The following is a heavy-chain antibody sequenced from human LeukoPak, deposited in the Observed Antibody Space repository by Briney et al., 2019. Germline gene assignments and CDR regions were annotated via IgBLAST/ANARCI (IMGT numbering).Heavy chain of an antibody. CDR2: ISAYNGNT. D-gene: IGHD1-26*01. J-gene: IGHJ4*02. V-gene: IGHV1-18*01. CDR3: ARDLAGGGELGDYFDY. CDR1: GYTFTSYG. Sequence: ASVKVSCRASGYTFTSYGISWVRQAPGQGLEWMGWISAYNGNTNYAQKLQGRVTMTTDTSTSTASMELRSLRSDDPAVYYCARDLAGGGELGDYFDYWGKGPLVPVSS.